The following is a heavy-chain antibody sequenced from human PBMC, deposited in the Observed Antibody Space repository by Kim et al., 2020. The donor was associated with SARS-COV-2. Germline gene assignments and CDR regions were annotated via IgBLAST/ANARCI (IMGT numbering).Heavy chain of an antibody. V-gene: IGHV3-74*01. J-gene: IGHJ4*02. CDR1: GFTFSSYW. CDR3: ARVGSGYYRFDC. Sequence: GGSLRLSCAASGFTFSSYWMHWVRQAPGKGLVWVSRINSDGSSTSYADSVKGRFTISRDNAKNTLYLQMNSLRAEDTAVYYCARVGSGYYRFDCWGQGTLVTVSA. CDR2: INSDGSST. D-gene: IGHD3-22*01.